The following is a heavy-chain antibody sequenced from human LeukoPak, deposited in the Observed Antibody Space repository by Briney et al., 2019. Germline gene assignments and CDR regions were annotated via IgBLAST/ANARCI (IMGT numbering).Heavy chain of an antibody. D-gene: IGHD1-26*01. V-gene: IGHV3-23*01. CDR3: ATLSESYGDAFDI. Sequence: GGSLRLSCAASGFTFSSYAMSWVRQAPGKGLEWVSAISGSGGSTYYADSVKGRFTISRDNSKNTLYLQMNSLRAEDTAVYYCATLSESYGDAFDIWGQGTMVTVSS. J-gene: IGHJ3*02. CDR2: ISGSGGST. CDR1: GFTFSSYA.